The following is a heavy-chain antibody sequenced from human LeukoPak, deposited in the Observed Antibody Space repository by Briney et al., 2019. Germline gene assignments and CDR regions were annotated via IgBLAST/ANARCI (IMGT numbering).Heavy chain of an antibody. CDR1: GGSISSSSYY. J-gene: IGHJ4*02. CDR3: ARTTVTTPFDY. V-gene: IGHV4-39*01. Sequence: SETLSLTCTVSGGSISSSSYYWGWIRQPPGKGLEWIGSIYYSGSTYYNPSLKSRVTISVDTSKNQFSLKLSSVTAADTAVYYCARTTVTTPFDYWGQGTLVTVSS. D-gene: IGHD4-11*01. CDR2: IYYSGST.